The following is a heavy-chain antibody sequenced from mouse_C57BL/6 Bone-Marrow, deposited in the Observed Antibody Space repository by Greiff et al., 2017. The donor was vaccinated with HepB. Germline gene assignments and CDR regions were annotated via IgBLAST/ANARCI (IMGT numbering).Heavy chain of an antibody. CDR1: GFTFSSYG. Sequence: EVMLVESGGDLVKPGGSLKLSCAASGFTFSSYGMSWVRQTPDKRLEWVATISSGGSYTYYPDSVKGRFTISRDNAKNTLYLQMSSLKSEDTAMYYCARLCYGSVAYWGQGTLVTVSA. CDR3: ARLCYGSVAY. D-gene: IGHD1-1*01. CDR2: ISSGGSYT. V-gene: IGHV5-6*01. J-gene: IGHJ3*01.